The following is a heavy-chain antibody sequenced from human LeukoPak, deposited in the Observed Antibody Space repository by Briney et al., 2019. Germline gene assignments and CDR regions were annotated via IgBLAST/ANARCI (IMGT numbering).Heavy chain of an antibody. CDR3: SRDSGNSGYDVHEY. J-gene: IGHJ1*01. D-gene: IGHD5-12*01. V-gene: IGHV3-7*01. Sequence: GGSPRLSCAQSGFTLSSYLLTWVRQTLPRGVAWVANIQQGGSEKNYADSVKGQCTITRDKAKNSLYLQMNSLRAEDTAVDYCSRDSGNSGYDVHEYWGQVAMVTV. CDR2: IQQGGSEK. CDR1: GFTLSSYL.